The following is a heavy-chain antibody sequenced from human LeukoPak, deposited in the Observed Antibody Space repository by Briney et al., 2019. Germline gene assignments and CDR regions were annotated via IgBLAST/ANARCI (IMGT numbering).Heavy chain of an antibody. V-gene: IGHV3-30-3*01. CDR1: GFTFSSYA. Sequence: GGSLRLSCAASGFTFSSYAMHWVRQAPGKGLEWVAVISYDGSNKYYADSVKGRFTISRDNSKNTLYLQMNSLRAEDTAVYYCATPRPIVGATAFDYWGQGTLVTVSS. CDR2: ISYDGSNK. J-gene: IGHJ4*02. CDR3: ATPRPIVGATAFDY. D-gene: IGHD1-26*01.